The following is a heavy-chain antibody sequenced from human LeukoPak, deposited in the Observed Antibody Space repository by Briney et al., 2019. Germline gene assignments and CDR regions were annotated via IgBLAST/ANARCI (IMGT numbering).Heavy chain of an antibody. CDR3: ARGTALPGVDY. CDR2: INHDGSEK. V-gene: IGHV3-7*01. CDR1: GFTFSNSW. D-gene: IGHD3-10*01. Sequence: PGGSLRLSCAASGFTFSNSWMNWFRQAPGRLEWVANINHDGSEKYYADSVEGRFTITRDNTKKSLYLQMNSLGAEDTAVYYCARGTALPGVDYWGQGTLVMVSS. J-gene: IGHJ4*02.